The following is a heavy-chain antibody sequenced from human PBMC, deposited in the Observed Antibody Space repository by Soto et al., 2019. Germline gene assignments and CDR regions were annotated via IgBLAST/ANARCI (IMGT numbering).Heavy chain of an antibody. Sequence: EVQLLESGGGLVQPGGSLRLSCAASGFTFSSYAMSWVRQAPGKGLEWVSAISGSGGSTYYADSVKGRFTISRDNSKNTLYLQMNSLRAEDTAVYYCAKAPGHSYAAGTGWFDPWGQGTLVTVSS. J-gene: IGHJ5*02. D-gene: IGHD6-13*01. V-gene: IGHV3-23*01. CDR2: ISGSGGST. CDR1: GFTFSSYA. CDR3: AKAPGHSYAAGTGWFDP.